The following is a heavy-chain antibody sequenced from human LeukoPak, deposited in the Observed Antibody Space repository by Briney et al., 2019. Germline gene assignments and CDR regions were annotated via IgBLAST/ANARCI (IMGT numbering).Heavy chain of an antibody. V-gene: IGHV4-59*01. CDR3: ARGVYDSSGYYCDY. CDR2: IYYSGST. J-gene: IGHJ4*02. Sequence: PSETLSLTCAVYGGSFSGYYWSWIRQPPGKGLEWIGYIYYSGSTKSNPSLKSRVTISLDTSKNQFSLKLSSVTAADTAVYYCARGVYDSSGYYCDYWGQGTLVTVSS. D-gene: IGHD3-22*01. CDR1: GGSFSGYY.